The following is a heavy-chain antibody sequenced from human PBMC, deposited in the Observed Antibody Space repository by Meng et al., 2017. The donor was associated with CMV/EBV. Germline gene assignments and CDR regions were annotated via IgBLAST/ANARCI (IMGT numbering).Heavy chain of an antibody. CDR3: ARDEYSYGFPVYGMDV. Sequence: SVKVSCKASVGTFSSYAISWVRQAPGQGLEWMGGIIAILGIANYAQKFQGRVTITADKSTSTAYMELSSLRSEDTAVYYCARDEYSYGFPVYGMDVWGQGTTVTVSS. CDR1: VGTFSSYA. V-gene: IGHV1-69*10. J-gene: IGHJ6*02. CDR2: IIAILGIA. D-gene: IGHD5-18*01.